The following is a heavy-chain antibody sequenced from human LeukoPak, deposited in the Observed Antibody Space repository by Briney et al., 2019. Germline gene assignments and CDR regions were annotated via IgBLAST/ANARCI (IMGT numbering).Heavy chain of an antibody. CDR3: AKDNSLYSYDNIDY. J-gene: IGHJ4*02. CDR1: GFTFSSYA. Sequence: PGGSLRLSCAASGFTFSSYALSWVRQAPGKGREWVSAISGSGGSTYYADSLKGRVTISRDNSKNTLYLQMNSLRAEDTALNYCAKDNSLYSYDNIDYWGQGTLVTVS. V-gene: IGHV3-23*01. D-gene: IGHD3-16*02. CDR2: ISGSGGST.